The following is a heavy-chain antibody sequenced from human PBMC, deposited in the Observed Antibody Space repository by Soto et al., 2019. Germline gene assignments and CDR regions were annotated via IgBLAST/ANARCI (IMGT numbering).Heavy chain of an antibody. CDR2: TYYRSKWYN. CDR1: GDSVSSNSAA. Sequence: SQTLSLTCAISGDSVSSNSAAWNWIRQSPSRGLEWLGRTYYRSKWYNDYAVSVKSRITINPDTSKNQFSLQLNSVTPEDTAVYYCARGLYYDFWSGTNYYYYMDVWGKGTTVTVSS. J-gene: IGHJ6*03. D-gene: IGHD3-3*01. CDR3: ARGLYYDFWSGTNYYYYMDV. V-gene: IGHV6-1*01.